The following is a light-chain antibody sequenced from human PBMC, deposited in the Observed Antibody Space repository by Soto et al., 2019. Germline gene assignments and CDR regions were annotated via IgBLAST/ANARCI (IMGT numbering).Light chain of an antibody. Sequence: DIQMTQSPSTLYASVGDRVTITCRASQNINDLLAWYQQKPGKAPNLLIYKASSLESGFPSRCSGSGYGTEFTRTISSLQPDDFATPYCQQYSTYSRAFCQGTELYVK. CDR1: QNINDL. CDR2: KAS. V-gene: IGKV1-5*03. CDR3: QQYSTYSRA. J-gene: IGKJ1*01.